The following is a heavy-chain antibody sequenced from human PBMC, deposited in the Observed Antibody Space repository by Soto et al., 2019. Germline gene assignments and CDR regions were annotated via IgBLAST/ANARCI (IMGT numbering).Heavy chain of an antibody. J-gene: IGHJ1*01. D-gene: IGHD3-3*01. CDR3: ARAPTYYEFWSGYKYFQH. CDR1: GFTFSSYW. Sequence: GGSLRLSCAASGFTFSSYWMSWVRQAPGKGLEWVANIKSDGSETYYVDSVKGRFTISRDNAKNSLYLQMNSLRAEDMAVYYCARAPTYYEFWSGYKYFQHWGQGTLVTVSS. CDR2: IKSDGSET. V-gene: IGHV3-7*01.